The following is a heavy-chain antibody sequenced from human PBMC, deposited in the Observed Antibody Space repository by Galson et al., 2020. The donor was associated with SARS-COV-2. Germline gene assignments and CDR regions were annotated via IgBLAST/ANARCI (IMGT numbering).Heavy chain of an antibody. Sequence: GGSLRLSCAASGFTFSNHAIHWVRQAPGKGLEWVAQIFYDGSDKYYRDSVKGRFTISRDSSKNMVYLQMNNLKVDDTAVYYCARDGQLSSGWAFDYWGQGTLVTVSS. CDR3: ARDGQLSSGWAFDY. D-gene: IGHD6-19*01. V-gene: IGHV3-33*01. J-gene: IGHJ4*02. CDR1: GFTFSNHA. CDR2: IFYDGSDK.